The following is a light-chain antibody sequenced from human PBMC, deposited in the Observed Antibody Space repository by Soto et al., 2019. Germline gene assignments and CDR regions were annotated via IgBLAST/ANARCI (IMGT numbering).Light chain of an antibody. CDR2: AAS. J-gene: IGKJ3*01. V-gene: IGKV1-39*01. CDR3: QQSYSTPPVT. Sequence: DIQMTQPPSSLSASVGDRVTITCRASQSISSYVNWYQQKPGKAPKLLIYAASSLQSGVPSRFSGSGSGTDFTLTISSLQPEDFSTYYCQQSYSTPPVTFGPGTKVDIK. CDR1: QSISSY.